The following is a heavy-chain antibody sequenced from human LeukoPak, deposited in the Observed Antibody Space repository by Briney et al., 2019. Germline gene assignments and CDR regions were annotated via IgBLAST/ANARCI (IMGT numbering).Heavy chain of an antibody. CDR2: SNHSGST. V-gene: IGHV4-34*01. CDR1: GGSFSGYY. J-gene: IGHJ5*02. Sequence: SETLSLTCAVYGGSFSGYYWSWIRQPPGKGLEWIGESNHSGSTNYNPSLKSRVTISVDTSKNQFSLKLSSVTAADTAVYYCARMVYSGSLLARFDPWGQGTLVTVSS. D-gene: IGHD1-26*01. CDR3: ARMVYSGSLLARFDP.